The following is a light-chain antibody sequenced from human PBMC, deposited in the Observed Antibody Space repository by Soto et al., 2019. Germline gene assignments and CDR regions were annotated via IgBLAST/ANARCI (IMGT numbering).Light chain of an antibody. J-gene: IGLJ3*02. CDR1: NIGSKS. V-gene: IGLV3-21*04. Sequence: SYELTQPPSVSVAPGKTARITCGGNNIGSKSVHWYQQKPGQAPVLVIYYDSDRPSGIPERFSGSNSGNTATLTISRVEAGDEADYYCQVWDSSSDLRVFGGGTKHTVL. CDR3: QVWDSSSDLRV. CDR2: YDS.